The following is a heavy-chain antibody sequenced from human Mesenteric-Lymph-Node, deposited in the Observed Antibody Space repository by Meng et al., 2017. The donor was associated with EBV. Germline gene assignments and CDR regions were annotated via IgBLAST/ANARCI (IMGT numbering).Heavy chain of an antibody. CDR1: GFSLTTSGVR. Sequence: QITLKESGPTLVKPLQTLTLARSFSGFSLTTSGVRVGWVRQPPGKAREWLALIYWDDDERYSPSLKNRLTVTKDTSKSQVVLTMTNMDPADTGTYYCAHRRREDTGYHSAFQYWGPGIRVTVSS. J-gene: IGHJ4*02. CDR3: AHRRREDTGYHSAFQY. CDR2: IYWDDDE. V-gene: IGHV2-5*02. D-gene: IGHD5-12*01.